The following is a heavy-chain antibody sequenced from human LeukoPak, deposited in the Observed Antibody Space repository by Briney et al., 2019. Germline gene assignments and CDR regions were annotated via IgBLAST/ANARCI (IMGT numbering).Heavy chain of an antibody. CDR2: IDPKNGNR. CDR1: GYTFINND. V-gene: IGHV1-8*01. D-gene: IGHD2-15*01. CDR3: ARSHTRKGFCGGGRCYPAVWWFDP. J-gene: IGHJ5*02. Sequence: ASVRVSCKASGYTFINNDINWVRQAPGQGLEWMAWIDPKNGNRGYAQNFKGRVTTTTDTSISTAYMELSSLRSEDTAVYYCARSHTRKGFCGGGRCYPAVWWFDPWGQGTLVTVSS.